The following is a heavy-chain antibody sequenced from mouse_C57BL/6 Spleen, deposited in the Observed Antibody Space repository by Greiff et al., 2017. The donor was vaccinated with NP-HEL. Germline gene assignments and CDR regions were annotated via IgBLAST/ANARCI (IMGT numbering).Heavy chain of an antibody. Sequence: QVQLQQPGAELVKPGASVKVSCKASGYTFTSYWMHWVKQRPGHGLEWIGRIHPSDSDTNYNQKFKGKATLTVDKSSSTAYMQLSSLTSEDSAVYYCAIGKFTTGETHYYAMDYWGQGTSVTVSS. CDR2: IHPSDSDT. CDR3: AIGKFTTGETHYYAMDY. CDR1: GYTFTSYW. J-gene: IGHJ4*01. D-gene: IGHD2-12*01. V-gene: IGHV1-74*01.